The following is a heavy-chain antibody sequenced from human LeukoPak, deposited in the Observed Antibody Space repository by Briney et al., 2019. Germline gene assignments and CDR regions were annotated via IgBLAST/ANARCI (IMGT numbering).Heavy chain of an antibody. V-gene: IGHV3-30*03. CDR3: ARGYCSSTSCYPGNIFDH. CDR2: ISYDGSNK. Sequence: GGSLRLSCAASGFTFSSYWMSWVRQAPGKGLEWVAVISYDGSNKYYADSVKGRFTISRDNSKNTLYLQMNSLRAEDTAVYYCARGYCSSTSCYPGNIFDHWGQGTLVTVSS. D-gene: IGHD2-2*01. CDR1: GFTFSSYW. J-gene: IGHJ4*02.